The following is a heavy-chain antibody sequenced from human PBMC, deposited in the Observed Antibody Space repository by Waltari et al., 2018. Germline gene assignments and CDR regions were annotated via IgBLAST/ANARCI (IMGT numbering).Heavy chain of an antibody. J-gene: IGHJ3*02. CDR2: IIPILGIA. Sequence: QVQLVQSGAEVKKPGSSVKVSCKASGGTFSSYTISWVRQAPGQGLEWMGRIIPILGIANYAQKCQGRVTITADKSTSTAYMELSSLRSEDTAVYYCASPTVVTATGNAFDIWGQGTMVTVSS. CDR3: ASPTVVTATGNAFDI. D-gene: IGHD2-21*02. CDR1: GGTFSSYT. V-gene: IGHV1-69*02.